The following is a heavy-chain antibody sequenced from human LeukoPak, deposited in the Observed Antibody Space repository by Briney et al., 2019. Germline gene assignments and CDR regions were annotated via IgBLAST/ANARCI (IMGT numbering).Heavy chain of an antibody. CDR3: ARVQNNWNDPGYYYYMDV. D-gene: IGHD1-20*01. CDR2: MNPNSGNT. J-gene: IGHJ6*03. Sequence: ASVKVSCKASGHTFTSYDINWVRQATGQGLEWMGWMNPNSGNTGYAQKFQGRVTMTRNTSISTAYMELSSLRSENTAVYYCARVQNNWNDPGYYYYMDVWGKGTTVTISS. CDR1: GHTFTSYD. V-gene: IGHV1-8*01.